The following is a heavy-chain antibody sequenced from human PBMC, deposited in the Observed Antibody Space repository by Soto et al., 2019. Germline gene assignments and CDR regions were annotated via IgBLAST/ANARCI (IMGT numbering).Heavy chain of an antibody. CDR3: ARERFPESLYSGYDGIDY. V-gene: IGHV3-33*01. D-gene: IGHD5-12*01. CDR2: IWYDGSNK. J-gene: IGHJ4*02. Sequence: GGSLRLSCAASGFTFSSYGMHWVRQAPGKGLEWVAVIWYDGSNKYYADSVKGRFTISRDNSKNTLYLQMNSLRAEDTAVYYCARERFPESLYSGYDGIDYCGQGPLVTGSS. CDR1: GFTFSSYG.